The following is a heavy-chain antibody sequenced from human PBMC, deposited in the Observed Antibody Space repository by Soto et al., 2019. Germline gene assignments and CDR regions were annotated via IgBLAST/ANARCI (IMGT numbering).Heavy chain of an antibody. CDR2: INHSGST. Sequence: SETLSLTCAVYGGSFSGYYWSWIRQPPGKGLEWIGEINHSGSTNYNPSLKSRVTISVDTSKNQFSLKLSSVTAADTAVYYCARKGRIIFGVPAGAFDIWGQGTMVTVSS. J-gene: IGHJ3*02. CDR3: ARKGRIIFGVPAGAFDI. CDR1: GGSFSGYY. V-gene: IGHV4-34*01. D-gene: IGHD3-3*02.